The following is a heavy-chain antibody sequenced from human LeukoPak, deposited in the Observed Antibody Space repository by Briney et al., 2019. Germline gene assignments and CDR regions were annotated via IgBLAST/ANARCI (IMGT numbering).Heavy chain of an antibody. Sequence: ASVKVSCKASGYTFTSYGISWVRQAPGQGLEWMGWISAYNGNTNYAQKLQGRVTMTTDTSTSTAYMELRSLRSGDTAVYYCARDSGSYYTARGDYWGQGTLVTVSS. V-gene: IGHV1-18*01. J-gene: IGHJ4*02. D-gene: IGHD1-26*01. CDR1: GYTFTSYG. CDR2: ISAYNGNT. CDR3: ARDSGSYYTARGDY.